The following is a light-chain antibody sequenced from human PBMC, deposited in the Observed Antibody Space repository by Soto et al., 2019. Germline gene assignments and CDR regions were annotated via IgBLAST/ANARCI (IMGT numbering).Light chain of an antibody. J-gene: IGKJ4*01. CDR1: QSVSSMS. CDR3: QQNGNLPLT. V-gene: IGKV3-20*01. CDR2: GAS. Sequence: EIVLTQSPGTLSLSPGERATLSCRASQSVSSMSLAWYQQKPGQAPRLLIYGASTRATGVPDRSSGSGSGTDFTLTISRLEPEDFAVYHCQQNGNLPLTFGGGTKVDIK.